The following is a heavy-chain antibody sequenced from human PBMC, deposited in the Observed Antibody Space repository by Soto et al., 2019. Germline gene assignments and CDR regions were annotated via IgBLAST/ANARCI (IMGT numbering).Heavy chain of an antibody. D-gene: IGHD4-17*01. CDR2: IITLFGTA. Sequence: VQLMQSGAEVKQPGSSVKVSCNASGGTFSSHSINWVRQAPGQGLEWMGGIITLFGTANDAQNLQGRVTITADQSTSTAYMELTSLRSDDTAVYYCAREVGYGDFSAALLDWGQGTLVTVSS. CDR1: GGTFSSHS. V-gene: IGHV1-69*01. CDR3: AREVGYGDFSAALLD. J-gene: IGHJ4*02.